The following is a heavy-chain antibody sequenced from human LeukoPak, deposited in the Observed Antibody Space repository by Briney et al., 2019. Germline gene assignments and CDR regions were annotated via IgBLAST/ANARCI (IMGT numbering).Heavy chain of an antibody. V-gene: IGHV1-18*01. CDR3: ASPTNGDSDFDY. CDR1: GYTFTSYG. J-gene: IGHJ4*02. CDR2: ISAYNGNT. Sequence: ASVKVSCKASGYTFTSYGISWVRQAPGQGLEWMGWISAYNGNTNYAQKLQGRVTMTTDTSTSTAYMELRSLRSDDTAVYYCASPTNGDSDFDYWGQGTLVTVSS. D-gene: IGHD4-17*01.